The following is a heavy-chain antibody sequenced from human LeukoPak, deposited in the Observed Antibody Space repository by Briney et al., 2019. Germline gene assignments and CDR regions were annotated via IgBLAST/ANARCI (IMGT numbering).Heavy chain of an antibody. CDR2: INHSGST. Sequence: PSETLSLTCAVYGGSFSGYYWSWIRQPPGKGLEWIGEINHSGSTNYNPSLKSRVTISVDTSKNQFSLKLSSVTAADTAVYYCAGPRYSYGYFGVWGKGTTVTVSS. V-gene: IGHV4-34*01. D-gene: IGHD5-18*01. CDR1: GGSFSGYY. CDR3: AGPRYSYGYFGV. J-gene: IGHJ6*04.